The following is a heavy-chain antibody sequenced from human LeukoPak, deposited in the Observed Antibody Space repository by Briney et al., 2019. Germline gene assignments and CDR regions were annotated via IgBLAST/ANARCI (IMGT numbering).Heavy chain of an antibody. V-gene: IGHV4-59*01. D-gene: IGHD6-13*01. CDR3: ARERAIAAAGTPSSAISYYYYMDV. Sequence: SETLSLTCTVSGGSISSYSWSWIRQPPGKGLEWIGYIFYTGSTNYNPSLKSRVTISVDTSKNQFSLKLISVTAADTAVYYCARERAIAAAGTPSSAISYYYYMDVWGKGTTVTVSS. CDR2: IFYTGST. J-gene: IGHJ6*03. CDR1: GGSISSYS.